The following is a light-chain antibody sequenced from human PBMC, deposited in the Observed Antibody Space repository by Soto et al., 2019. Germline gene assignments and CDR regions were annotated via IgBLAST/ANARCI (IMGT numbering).Light chain of an antibody. CDR2: SAT. CDR3: LQDHDYPRT. CDR1: QDISKD. V-gene: IGKV1-6*01. Sequence: AIQMTQSPTSLSASVGDRVIITCRASQDISKDLGWYQQKPGKAPKFLIYSATSTQSGVPLTFSGSGFGTDFTLTISSLQPEDFATYYCLQDHDYPRTFGQGTKVEF. J-gene: IGKJ1*01.